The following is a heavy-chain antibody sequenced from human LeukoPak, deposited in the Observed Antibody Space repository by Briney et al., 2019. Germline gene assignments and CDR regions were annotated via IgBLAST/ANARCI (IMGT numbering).Heavy chain of an antibody. J-gene: IGHJ1*01. CDR3: ATGYSSGWYFYFQH. Sequence: PGGSLRLSCAASGFTFSSYSMNWVRQAPGKGLEWVSCISSSSSYIYYADSVKGRFTISRDNAKNSLYLQMNSLSAEDTAVYYCATGYSSGWYFYFQHWGQGSLVSVSS. CDR2: ISSSSSYI. D-gene: IGHD6-19*01. V-gene: IGHV3-21*01. CDR1: GFTFSSYS.